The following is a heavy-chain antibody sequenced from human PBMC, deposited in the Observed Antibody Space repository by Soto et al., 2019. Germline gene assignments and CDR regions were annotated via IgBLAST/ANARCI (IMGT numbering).Heavy chain of an antibody. CDR2: MNPNSGNT. J-gene: IGHJ5*02. D-gene: IGHD2-15*01. Sequence: ASVKVSCKASGYSFTDYDITWVRQAPGQGLEWMGWMNPNSGNTGYPQKFQGRVTMTRNTSISTAYMELSSLRSEDTAVYYCARVIYADCSGGTCYFSERRGANTNWFDPWGQGTLVTVSS. CDR3: ARVIYADCSGGTCYFSERRGANTNWFDP. CDR1: GYSFTDYD. V-gene: IGHV1-8*01.